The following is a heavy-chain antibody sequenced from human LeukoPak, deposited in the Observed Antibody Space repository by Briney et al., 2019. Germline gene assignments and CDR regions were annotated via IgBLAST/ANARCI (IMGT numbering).Heavy chain of an antibody. CDR1: GYTFTGYY. D-gene: IGHD2-15*01. J-gene: IGHJ4*02. CDR2: INPNSGGT. CDR3: ARGSAGYCSGGSCYSPLDY. V-gene: IGHV1-2*03. Sequence: LAASVTVSCKASGYTFTGYYMHWVRQAPGQGLEWMGWINPNSGGTNYAQKFQGRVTMTRDTSISTAYMELSRLRSDDTAVYYCARGSAGYCSGGSCYSPLDYWGQGTLVTVSS.